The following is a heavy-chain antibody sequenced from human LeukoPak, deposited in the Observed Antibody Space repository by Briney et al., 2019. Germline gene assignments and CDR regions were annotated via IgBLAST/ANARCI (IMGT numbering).Heavy chain of an antibody. D-gene: IGHD5-12*01. Sequence: ASVKVSCKASGYTFTSYYMHWVRQAPGQGFEWMGWINPNSGGTNYAQKFQGRVTMTRDTSISTAYMELSSPRSDDTAVYYCARDRGGYGNWGQGTLVTVSS. J-gene: IGHJ1*01. V-gene: IGHV1-2*02. CDR1: GYTFTSYY. CDR3: ARDRGGYGN. CDR2: INPNSGGT.